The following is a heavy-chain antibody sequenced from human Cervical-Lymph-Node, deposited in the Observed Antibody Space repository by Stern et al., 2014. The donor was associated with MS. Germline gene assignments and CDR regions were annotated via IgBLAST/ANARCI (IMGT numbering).Heavy chain of an antibody. D-gene: IGHD3-16*01. CDR1: GGSISSSSYY. CDR2: IYYSGST. J-gene: IGHJ6*02. Sequence: QLQLQESGPGLVKPSETLSLTCTVSGGSISSSSYYWGWIRQPPGKGLEWIGSIYYSGSTYYNPSLKSRVTISVDTSKNQFSLKLSSVTAADTAVYYCARQQGGYYYGMDVWGQGTTVTVSS. V-gene: IGHV4-39*01. CDR3: ARQQGGYYYGMDV.